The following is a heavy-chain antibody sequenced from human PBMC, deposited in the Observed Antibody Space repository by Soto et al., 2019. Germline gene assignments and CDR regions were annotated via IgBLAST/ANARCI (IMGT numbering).Heavy chain of an antibody. CDR3: ARESDQPRGDTYYAMAV. V-gene: IGHV3-30*03. CDR2: ISYDGNNE. CDR1: GFSLSSYG. Sequence: QLQLVESGGGVVQPGRSLRLSCAASGFSLSSYGFHWVRQAPGKGLEWVAVISYDGNNEYYIDSVKGRCTISRDNSKNTVFLHLSNLRVDDTAVYYCARESDQPRGDTYYAMAVWGQGTTVTVSS. D-gene: IGHD6-25*01. J-gene: IGHJ6*02.